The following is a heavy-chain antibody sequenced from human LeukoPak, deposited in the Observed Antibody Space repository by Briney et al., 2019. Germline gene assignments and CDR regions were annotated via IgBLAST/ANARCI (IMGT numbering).Heavy chain of an antibody. V-gene: IGHV1-2*02. CDR3: ARTYSSSWYPEYNWFDP. CDR1: GYTFTGYY. CDR2: INPNSGGT. J-gene: IGHJ5*02. Sequence: SVKVSCKASGYTFTGYYMHWVRQAPGQGLEWMGWINPNSGGTNYAQKFQGRVTMTRDTSISTACMELSRLRSDDTAVYYCARTYSSSWYPEYNWFDPWGQGTLVTVSS. D-gene: IGHD6-13*01.